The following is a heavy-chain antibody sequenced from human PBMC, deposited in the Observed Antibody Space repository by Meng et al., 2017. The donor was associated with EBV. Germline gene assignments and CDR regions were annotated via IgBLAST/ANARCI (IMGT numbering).Heavy chain of an antibody. V-gene: IGHV2-5*02. J-gene: IGHJ4*02. D-gene: IGHD6-6*01. CDR1: GFSLSTRGVG. CDR3: AHIIAARPFDY. CDR2: IYWDDDK. Sequence: QITLKESGPTLVKPTPTLTLTCTFSGFSLSTRGVGVGWIRQPPGKALEWLALIYWDDDKRYSPSLKSRLTITKDTSKNQVVLTMTNIDPVDAATYYCAHIIAARPFDYWGQGTLVTVSS.